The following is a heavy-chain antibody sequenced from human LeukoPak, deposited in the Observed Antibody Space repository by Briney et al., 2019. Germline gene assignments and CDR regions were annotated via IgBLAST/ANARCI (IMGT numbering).Heavy chain of an antibody. CDR3: AKGRTVEDY. V-gene: IGHV3-23*01. CDR2: ISGSGGST. D-gene: IGHD6-19*01. Sequence: GGSLRLSCAASGFTFSSYAMSWVRQAPGKGLEWVSAISGSGGSTYYADSVKGRFTISRDNSINTLYLQMNSLRTEDTAVFYCAKGRTVEDYWGQGTLVTVSS. J-gene: IGHJ4*02. CDR1: GFTFSSYA.